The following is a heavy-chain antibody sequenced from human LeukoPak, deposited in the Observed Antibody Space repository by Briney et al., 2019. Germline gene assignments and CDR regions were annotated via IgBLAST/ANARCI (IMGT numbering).Heavy chain of an antibody. CDR1: GGSISSSSYY. Sequence: SETLSLTCTVSGGSISSSSYYWGWIRQPPGKGLEWIGSIYYSGSTYYNPSLKSQVTISVDTSKNQFSLKLSSVTAADTAVYYCARDRAHYYDSSGFGDAFDIWGQGTMVTVSS. D-gene: IGHD3-22*01. CDR3: ARDRAHYYDSSGFGDAFDI. CDR2: IYYSGST. V-gene: IGHV4-39*07. J-gene: IGHJ3*02.